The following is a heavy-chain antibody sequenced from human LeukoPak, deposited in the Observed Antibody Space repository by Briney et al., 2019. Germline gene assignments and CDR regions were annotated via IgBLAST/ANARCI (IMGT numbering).Heavy chain of an antibody. J-gene: IGHJ4*02. V-gene: IGHV4-59*12. D-gene: IGHD3-16*01. CDR1: NGSISRYY. CDR3: AREARGGYYFDY. Sequence: SETLSLTCTVSNGSISRYYWSWIRQPPGKGLEWIGYVYDSGSTNYSPSLRSRVTISVDTSKNQFSLKLSSVTAADTAVYYCAREARGGYYFDYWGQGTLVTVSS. CDR2: VYDSGST.